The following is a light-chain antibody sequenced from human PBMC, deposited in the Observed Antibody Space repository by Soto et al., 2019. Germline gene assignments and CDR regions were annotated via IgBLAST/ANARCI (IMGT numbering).Light chain of an antibody. V-gene: IGLV2-14*03. CDR3: VSYTSSTTDD. CDR1: SSDVGGSNF. J-gene: IGLJ1*01. CDR2: DVA. Sequence: QSALTQPASVSDSPGQSITISCTGTSSDVGGSNFVSWYQQHPGKPPKLIIYDVANRPSGVSNRFSGSKSGSTASLIISRVQTEDEADYYCVSYTSSTTDDFGTGTKLTVL.